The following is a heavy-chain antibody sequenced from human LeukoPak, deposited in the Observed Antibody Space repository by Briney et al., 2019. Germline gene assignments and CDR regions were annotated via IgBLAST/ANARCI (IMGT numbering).Heavy chain of an antibody. V-gene: IGHV1-2*02. J-gene: IGHJ4*02. CDR2: INPNSGGT. CDR1: GYTFTGYY. CDR3: ARDPAGYSSSWYDY. Sequence: ASVKVSCKASGYTFTGYYMHWVRQAPGQGLEWMGWINPNSGGTNYAQKFQGRVTMTRDTSISTAYMELSGLRSDDTAVYYCARDPAGYSSSWYDYWGQGTLVTVSS. D-gene: IGHD6-13*01.